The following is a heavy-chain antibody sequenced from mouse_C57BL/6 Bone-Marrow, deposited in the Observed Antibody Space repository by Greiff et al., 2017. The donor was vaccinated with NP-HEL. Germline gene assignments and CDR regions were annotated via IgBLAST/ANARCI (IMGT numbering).Heavy chain of an antibody. V-gene: IGHV1-19*01. CDR1: GYTFTDYY. CDR2: INPYNGGT. D-gene: IGHD2-2*01. CDR3: ARGYDGKGFDY. Sequence: EVQLQQSGPVLVKPGASVKMSCKASGYTFTDYYMNWVKQSHGKSLEWIGVINPYNGGTSYNQKFKGKATLTVDKSSSTAYMELNSLTSEDSAVYYCARGYDGKGFDYWGQGTTLTVSS. J-gene: IGHJ2*01.